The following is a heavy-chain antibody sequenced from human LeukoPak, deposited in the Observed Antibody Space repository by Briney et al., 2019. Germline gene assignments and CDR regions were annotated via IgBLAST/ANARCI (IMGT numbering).Heavy chain of an antibody. CDR3: ARGSLIVVVPAAHLYGMDV. Sequence: ASVKVSCKASGYTFTGYYMHWVRQAPGQGLEWMGWINPNSGGTNYAQKLQGWVTMTRDTSISTAYMELSRLRSDDTAVYYCARGSLIVVVPAAHLYGMDVWGKGTTVTVSS. CDR1: GYTFTGYY. CDR2: INPNSGGT. D-gene: IGHD2-2*01. V-gene: IGHV1-2*04. J-gene: IGHJ6*04.